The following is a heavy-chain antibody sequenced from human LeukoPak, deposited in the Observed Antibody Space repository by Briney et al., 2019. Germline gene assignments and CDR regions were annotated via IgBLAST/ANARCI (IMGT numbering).Heavy chain of an antibody. V-gene: IGHV4-39*01. J-gene: IGHJ5*02. Sequence: SETLSLTCTVSGGSISSSSYYWGWIRQPPGKGLEWIGSIYYSGSTYYNPSLKSRVTISVYTSKNQFSLKLSSVTAADTAVYYCARRGVVAPYNWFDPWGQGTLVTVSS. CDR1: GGSISSSSYY. CDR3: ARRGVVAPYNWFDP. D-gene: IGHD3-22*01. CDR2: IYYSGST.